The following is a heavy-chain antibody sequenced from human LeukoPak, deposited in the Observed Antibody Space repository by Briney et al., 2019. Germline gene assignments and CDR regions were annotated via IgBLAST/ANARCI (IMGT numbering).Heavy chain of an antibody. CDR2: IHNSGST. V-gene: IGHV4-4*08. D-gene: IGHD1-26*01. CDR1: GGSISNYY. J-gene: IGHJ5*02. Sequence: PSETLSLTCTVSGGSISNYYWSWIRQTPGKGLEWIGYIHNSGSTKYNPSLKSPVSISVDTSKNQFSLKVNSVTAADTAVYYCARDLGGRYSSENWFDPWGQGTLVTVSS. CDR3: ARDLGGRYSSENWFDP.